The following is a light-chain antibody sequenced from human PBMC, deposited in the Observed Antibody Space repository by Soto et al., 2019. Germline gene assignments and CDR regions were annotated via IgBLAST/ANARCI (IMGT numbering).Light chain of an antibody. CDR1: QSVGNN. V-gene: IGKV3-11*01. J-gene: IGKJ4*01. CDR3: PQHANWPLT. Sequence: EIVLTQSPATLSLSPGERATLSCRASQSVGNNLAWYQQKPGQAPGLLIYEASTRATGIPARFSGSGSATDFTLTISSLEPEDFAVYYCPQHANWPLTFGGGTKVEIK. CDR2: EAS.